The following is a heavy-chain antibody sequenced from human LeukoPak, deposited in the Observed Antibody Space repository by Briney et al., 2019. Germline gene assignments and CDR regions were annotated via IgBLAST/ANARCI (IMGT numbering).Heavy chain of an antibody. CDR1: GYSFADYY. J-gene: IGHJ5*02. V-gene: IGHV1-2*02. Sequence: ASVKVSCKASGYSFADYYIHWVRQAPGQGLERMGWIKPDSGDTRSAQKFQGRVTMTRDTSISTAYMELSRLRYDDTAVYYCATNILVRDIINWFDPWGQGTLVTVSS. D-gene: IGHD3-10*01. CDR2: IKPDSGDT. CDR3: ATNILVRDIINWFDP.